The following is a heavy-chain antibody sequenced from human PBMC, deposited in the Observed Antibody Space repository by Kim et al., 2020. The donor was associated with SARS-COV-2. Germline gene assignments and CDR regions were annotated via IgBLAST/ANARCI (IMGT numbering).Heavy chain of an antibody. J-gene: IGHJ4*02. Sequence: SVKVSCKASGGTFSSYAISWVRQAPGQGLEWMGGIIPIFGTANYAQKFQGRVTITADESTSTAYMELSSLRSEDTAVYYCARGRLGYCSSTSCYRDFDYWGQGTLVTVSS. CDR1: GGTFSSYA. V-gene: IGHV1-69*13. D-gene: IGHD2-2*02. CDR2: IIPIFGTA. CDR3: ARGRLGYCSSTSCYRDFDY.